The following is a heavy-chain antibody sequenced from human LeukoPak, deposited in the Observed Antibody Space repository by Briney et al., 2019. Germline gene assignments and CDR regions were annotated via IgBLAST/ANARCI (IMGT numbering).Heavy chain of an antibody. CDR2: IIPILGIA. J-gene: IGHJ5*02. CDR3: AREGIAEPDTNWFGP. CDR1: GGSFSNYA. V-gene: IGHV1-69*04. D-gene: IGHD6-13*01. Sequence: ASVKVSCKASGGSFSNYAINWVRQAPGQGLEWMGRIIPILGIANYAQKFHGRVTIAADKFTSTAYMELSSLRSEDTAVYYCAREGIAEPDTNWFGPWGQGTLVTVSS.